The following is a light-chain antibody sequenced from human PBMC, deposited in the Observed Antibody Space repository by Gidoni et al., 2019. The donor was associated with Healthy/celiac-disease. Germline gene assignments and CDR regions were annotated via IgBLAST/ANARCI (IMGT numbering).Light chain of an antibody. J-gene: IGKJ2*01. CDR1: QSVSSY. Sequence: IVLTQSPATLSLSPVERATLSCRASQSVSSYFTWYQQKPGQAPRPLIYDASNRSPGIPARFSCSGSGTDFTLTISSLEPEDFAVYYCQQRSNWPPRYTFGQGTKLEIK. CDR3: QQRSNWPPRYT. CDR2: DAS. V-gene: IGKV3-11*01.